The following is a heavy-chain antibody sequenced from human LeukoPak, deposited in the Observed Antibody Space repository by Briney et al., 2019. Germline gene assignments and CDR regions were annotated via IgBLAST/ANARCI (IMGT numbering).Heavy chain of an antibody. CDR2: INPNSGGT. V-gene: IGHV1-2*02. D-gene: IGHD3-22*01. J-gene: IGHJ4*02. CDR1: GYTFTGYY. Sequence: GASVKVSCKASGYTFTGYYMHWVRQAPGQGLEWMGWINPNSGGTNYAQKFQGRVTMTRDTSISTAYMELSRLRSDDTAVYYCTRRRYYYDSSGYYYSNVIDYWGQGTLVTVSS. CDR3: TRRRYYYDSSGYYYSNVIDY.